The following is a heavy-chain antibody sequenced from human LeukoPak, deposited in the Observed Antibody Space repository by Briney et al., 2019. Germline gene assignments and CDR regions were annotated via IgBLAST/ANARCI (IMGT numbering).Heavy chain of an antibody. J-gene: IGHJ4*02. CDR3: ARGLRYFDWNLGY. CDR2: IMPIFGTA. D-gene: IGHD3-9*01. CDR1: GGPFSSYA. Sequence: GASVEVCCNASGGPFSSYAISWLRQAPGQGLEWMGGIMPIFGTANYAQKFQGRVTITADESTSTAYMELSSLRSEDTAVYYCARGLRYFDWNLGYWGQGTLVTVSS. V-gene: IGHV1-69*13.